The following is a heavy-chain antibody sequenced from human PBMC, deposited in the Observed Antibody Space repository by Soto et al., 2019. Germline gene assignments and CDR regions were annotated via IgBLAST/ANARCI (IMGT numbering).Heavy chain of an antibody. CDR1: GFTFSNHW. Sequence: EVHLVESGGGLVQPGGSLRLSCAASGFTFSNHWMHWVRQAPGKGLVWVSHLKSDGSTTIYVDSVKGRFTISRDNAKNTLYVQMNSLRPEDTAVYYCARGGGSGNPAFDYWGQGTLVTVSS. CDR3: ARGGGSGNPAFDY. J-gene: IGHJ4*02. D-gene: IGHD2-15*01. V-gene: IGHV3-74*01. CDR2: LKSDGSTT.